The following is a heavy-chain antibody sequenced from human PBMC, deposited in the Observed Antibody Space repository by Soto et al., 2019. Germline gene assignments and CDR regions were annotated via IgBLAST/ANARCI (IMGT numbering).Heavy chain of an antibody. CDR3: ARENWNYDYYDAMDS. CDR1: GYAFTSFG. V-gene: IGHV1-18*04. J-gene: IGHJ6*04. CDR2: ISAYNDNR. D-gene: IGHD1-1*01. Sequence: ASVKVSCTASGYAFTSFGITWVRQAPGQGLEWMGWISAYNDNRNYAQKFQDRVIMTTDTSTSTAYMELRSLRSDDTAVYYCARENWNYDYYDAMDSCGKRTTVSVSA.